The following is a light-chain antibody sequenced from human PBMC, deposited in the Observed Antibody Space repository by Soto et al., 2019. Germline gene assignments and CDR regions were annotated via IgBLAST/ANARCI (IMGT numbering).Light chain of an antibody. J-gene: IGKJ3*01. CDR2: DAS. V-gene: IGKV1-5*01. CDR1: QSISNW. CDR3: QQQDGS. Sequence: IQMTQSPSTLSASVGDRVTITCRASQSISNWLAWYQHKPGKAPKLLIYDASTLESGVPSRFSGSGSGTEFTLTISSLQPDDFATYYCQQQDGSFGPGTKVDIK.